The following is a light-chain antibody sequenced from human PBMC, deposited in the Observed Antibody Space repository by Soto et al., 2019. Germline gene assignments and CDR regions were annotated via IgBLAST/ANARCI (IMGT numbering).Light chain of an antibody. CDR2: DVS. V-gene: IGLV2-14*01. Sequence: QSALTQPASVSGSPGQSITISCTGTSSDVGGYNYVSWYQQHPGKDPKLMIYDVSNRPSGVSNRFSGSKSGNTASLTISGRQAEDEADYYCSSYTSSTTLVVFGGGTKVTV. J-gene: IGLJ2*01. CDR3: SSYTSSTTLVV. CDR1: SSDVGGYNY.